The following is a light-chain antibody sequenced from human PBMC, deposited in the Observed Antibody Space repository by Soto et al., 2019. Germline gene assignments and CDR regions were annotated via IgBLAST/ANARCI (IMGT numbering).Light chain of an antibody. CDR2: EVS. CDR1: SSDVGGYNF. V-gene: IGLV2-8*01. Sequence: QSALTQPPSASGSLGQSVTISCTGASSDVGGYNFVSWYQQHPGKAPKLMIYEVSKRPSGVPDRFSGSKSGNTASLTVSRLQAEDEAEYYCSSYAGSNSVVFGGGTKLTVL. CDR3: SSYAGSNSVV. J-gene: IGLJ2*01.